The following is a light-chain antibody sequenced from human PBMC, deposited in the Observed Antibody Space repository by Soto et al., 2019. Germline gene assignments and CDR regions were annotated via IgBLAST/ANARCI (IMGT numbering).Light chain of an antibody. J-gene: IGLJ1*01. Sequence: QAVVTQPPSVSGAPGQRVTISCTGSSSNIGAGYDVHWYQQLPGTAPKLLIYGNSNRPSGVPDRFSGSKSGTSASLAITGLQAEDEADYYCQSYDSSLSGFYVFGTGTTPTV. CDR1: SSNIGAGYD. CDR3: QSYDSSLSGFYV. CDR2: GNS. V-gene: IGLV1-40*01.